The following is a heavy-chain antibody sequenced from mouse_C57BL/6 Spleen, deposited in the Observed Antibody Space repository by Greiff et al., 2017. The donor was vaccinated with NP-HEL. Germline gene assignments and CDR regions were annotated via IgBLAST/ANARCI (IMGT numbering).Heavy chain of an antibody. D-gene: IGHD2-3*01. J-gene: IGHJ3*01. CDR2: IWSGGST. Sequence: VQLQQSGPGLVQPSQSLSITCTVSGFSLTSYGVHWVRQSPGKGLEWLGVIWSGGSTDYNAAFISRLSISKDNSKSQVFFKMNSLQADDTAIYYSARPLIYDGYYFAYWGQGTLVTVSA. V-gene: IGHV2-2*01. CDR3: ARPLIYDGYYFAY. CDR1: GFSLTSYG.